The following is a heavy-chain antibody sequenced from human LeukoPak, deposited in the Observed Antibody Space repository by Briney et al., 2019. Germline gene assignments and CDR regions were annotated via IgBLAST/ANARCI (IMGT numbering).Heavy chain of an antibody. D-gene: IGHD6-13*01. V-gene: IGHV3-30*02. Sequence: PGGSLRLSCAASGFTFITCGMHWVRQAPGKGLEWVAFIRYDGSNKYYADSVKGRLTISRDNSKSTLYLQMNSLRGEDTAVYYCAKGRLTSTIWYGFDHWGQGTLVTVSS. J-gene: IGHJ4*02. CDR2: IRYDGSNK. CDR1: GFTFITCG. CDR3: AKGRLTSTIWYGFDH.